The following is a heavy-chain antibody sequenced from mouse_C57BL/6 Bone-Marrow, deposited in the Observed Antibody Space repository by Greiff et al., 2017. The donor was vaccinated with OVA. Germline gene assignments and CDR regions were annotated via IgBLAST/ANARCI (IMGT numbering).Heavy chain of an antibody. J-gene: IGHJ1*03. D-gene: IGHD1-1*01. CDR2: IDPSDSYT. CDR1: GYTFTSYW. CDR3: ARSGITTVVVDWYFDV. Sequence: QVQLQQPGAELVRPGTSVKLSCKASGYTFTSYWMHWVKQRPGQGLEWIGVIDPSDSYTNYNQKFKGKATLTVDTSSSTAYMQLSSLTSEDSAVYYCARSGITTVVVDWYFDVWGTGTTVTVSS. V-gene: IGHV1-59*01.